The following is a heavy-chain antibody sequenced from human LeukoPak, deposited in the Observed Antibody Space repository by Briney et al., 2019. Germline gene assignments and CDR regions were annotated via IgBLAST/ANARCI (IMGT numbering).Heavy chain of an antibody. Sequence: KPSETLSLTCTVSGGSISSYYWSWIRQHPGKGLEWIGYIYYSGSTYYNPSLKSRVTISVDTSKNQFSLKLSSVTAADTAVYYCAREVADYDSSGYYSSGDWFDPWGQGTLVTVSS. CDR1: GGSISSYY. D-gene: IGHD3-22*01. CDR3: AREVADYDSSGYYSSGDWFDP. V-gene: IGHV4-59*06. J-gene: IGHJ5*02. CDR2: IYYSGST.